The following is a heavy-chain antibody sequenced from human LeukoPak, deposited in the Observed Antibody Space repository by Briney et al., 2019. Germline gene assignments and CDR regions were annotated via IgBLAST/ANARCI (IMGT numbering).Heavy chain of an antibody. CDR2: INPNSGGT. J-gene: IGHJ3*02. Sequence: ASVKVSCKASGYTFTGYYMHWVRQAPGQGLEWMGWINPNSGGTNYALKFQGRVTITRDTSISTAYMELSRLRSDDTAVYYCARVGATGWGAFDIWGQGTMVTVSS. CDR3: ARVGATGWGAFDI. CDR1: GYTFTGYY. V-gene: IGHV1-2*02. D-gene: IGHD1-1*01.